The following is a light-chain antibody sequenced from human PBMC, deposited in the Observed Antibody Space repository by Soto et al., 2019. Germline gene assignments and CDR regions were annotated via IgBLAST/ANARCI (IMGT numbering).Light chain of an antibody. CDR3: HHTYMVPST. CDR1: LSVSTY. J-gene: IGKJ2*01. V-gene: IGKV1-39*01. Sequence: DIQMTQSPSSLSASVGDRVIITCRASLSVSTYLNLYSHKSGGAPKLLIHGVSKLDNGIPSRFRGSGLATDFTLTISILQTEDFAVYYCHHTYMVPSTFVQGTKVEI. CDR2: GVS.